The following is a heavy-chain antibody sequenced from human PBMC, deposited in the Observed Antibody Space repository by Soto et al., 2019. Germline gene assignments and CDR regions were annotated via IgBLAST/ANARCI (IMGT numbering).Heavy chain of an antibody. V-gene: IGHV4-34*01. CDR3: ARGGEIVVVVSTTGRYFDY. CDR1: GGSFSGYY. J-gene: IGHJ4*02. CDR2: INHSGST. Sequence: QVQLQQWGAGLLKPSETLSLTCAVYGGSFSGYYWTWIRQPPGKGLEWIGEINHSGSTNYNPSLKSRVTISVDTSKNQFSLKLSSVTAADTAVYYCARGGEIVVVVSTTGRYFDYWGQGTLVTDSS. D-gene: IGHD2-15*01.